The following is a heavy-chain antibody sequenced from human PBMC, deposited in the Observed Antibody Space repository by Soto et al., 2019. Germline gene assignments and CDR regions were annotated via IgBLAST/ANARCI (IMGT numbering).Heavy chain of an antibody. V-gene: IGHV3-23*01. D-gene: IGHD3-22*01. J-gene: IGHJ4*02. CDR3: AKEEDSGGYKGFSFDF. CDR2: ITGSGDIT. Sequence: VGSLRLSCAASGFTFTFYAMSWVRQAPGKGLQWVSGITGSGDITYYADSVKDRFTISRDNSKNTLYLQMNSLRAEDTAVYYCAKEEDSGGYKGFSFDFWGQGALVTVSS. CDR1: GFTFTFYA.